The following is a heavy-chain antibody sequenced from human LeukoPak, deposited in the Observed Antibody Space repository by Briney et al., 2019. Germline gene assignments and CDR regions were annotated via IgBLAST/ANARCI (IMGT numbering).Heavy chain of an antibody. CDR2: IASDGSST. CDR1: GFTFSSYW. J-gene: IGHJ4*02. V-gene: IGHV3-74*01. Sequence: GGSLRLSCAASGFTFSSYWMNWVCQAPGKGLVWVSRIASDGSSTTYADSVKGRFSISRDNAKNTLYLQMNSLRVEDTAVYYCARGRPHGNDYWGQGTLVTVSS. CDR3: ARGRPHGNDY. D-gene: IGHD4-23*01.